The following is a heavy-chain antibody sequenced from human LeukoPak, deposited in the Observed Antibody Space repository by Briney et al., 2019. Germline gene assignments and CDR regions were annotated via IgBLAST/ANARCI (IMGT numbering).Heavy chain of an antibody. D-gene: IGHD5-18*01. CDR3: ALRALDTAMAPFLY. CDR1: GFTFDDYA. Sequence: GGSLRLSCAASGFTFDDYARRSVRQAPGKGLEWVSLISGDGGSTYYADSVKGRFTISRDNSKNSLYLQMNSLRTEDTALYYCALRALDTAMAPFLYWRQGTLVTVSS. CDR2: ISGDGGST. V-gene: IGHV3-43*02. J-gene: IGHJ4*02.